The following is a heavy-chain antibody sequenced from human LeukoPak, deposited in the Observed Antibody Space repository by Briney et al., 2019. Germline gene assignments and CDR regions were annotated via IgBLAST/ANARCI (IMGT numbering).Heavy chain of an antibody. Sequence: GSSVKVSCKASGGTFTSYALSWVRQAPGQGLEWMGGIIPIFGTPNYAHKFQGRVTITTDESTGTAYMELSSLRSEDTAAYYCARGSVAVAGNWFDPWGQGTLVTVSS. J-gene: IGHJ5*02. CDR2: IIPIFGTP. CDR1: GGTFTSYA. CDR3: ARGSVAVAGNWFDP. D-gene: IGHD6-19*01. V-gene: IGHV1-69*05.